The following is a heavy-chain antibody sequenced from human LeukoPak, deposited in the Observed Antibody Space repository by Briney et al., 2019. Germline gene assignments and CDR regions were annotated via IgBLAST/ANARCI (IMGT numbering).Heavy chain of an antibody. V-gene: IGHV3-49*04. J-gene: IGHJ6*02. CDR3: SREWGGELRPYYYYGMDV. D-gene: IGHD1-26*01. CDR1: GFNFGGYA. CDR2: IRSKGYGGTT. Sequence: PGGSLRLSCTASGFNFGGYAMSWVRQAPRKGLEWIGFIRSKGYGGTTEYAASVKGRFTISRDDSKSIAYLHMDRLKTEDTAVYYCSREWGGELRPYYYYGMDVWGHGTTVTVSS.